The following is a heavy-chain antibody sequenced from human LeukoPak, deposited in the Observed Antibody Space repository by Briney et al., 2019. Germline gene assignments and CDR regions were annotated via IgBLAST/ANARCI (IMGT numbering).Heavy chain of an antibody. CDR3: AQAYSIGWYPC. J-gene: IGHJ4*02. D-gene: IGHD6-19*01. CDR1: GFTISNYG. V-gene: IGHV3-23*01. CDR2: ISLSGDTE. Sequence: GGSLRLSCAVSGFTISNYGMSWVRQAPGKGLEWVSAISLSGDTEYYADPVKGRFIISRDNSRNTLYLQINSLRPDDTALYYCAQAYSIGWYPCWGQGTLVTVSS.